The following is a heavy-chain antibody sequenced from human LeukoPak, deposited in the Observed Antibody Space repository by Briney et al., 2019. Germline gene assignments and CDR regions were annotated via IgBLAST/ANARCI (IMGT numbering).Heavy chain of an antibody. CDR2: TSSSSGST. D-gene: IGHD3-10*01. Sequence: PGGSLRLSCAASGFTFSSYAMNWLRQAPGKGLEWLSFTSSSSGSTHYADSVKGRFTISRDNAKNSLHLQMNSLRAEDTAVYYCARGRDSGSFIIDYWGQGTLVTVSS. CDR1: GFTFSSYA. CDR3: ARGRDSGSFIIDY. V-gene: IGHV3-48*01. J-gene: IGHJ4*02.